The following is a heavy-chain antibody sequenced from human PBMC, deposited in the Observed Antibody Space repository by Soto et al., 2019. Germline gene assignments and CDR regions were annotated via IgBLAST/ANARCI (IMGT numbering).Heavy chain of an antibody. V-gene: IGHV4-31*03. J-gene: IGHJ6*02. CDR1: GGSISSGGYY. CDR2: IYYSGST. Sequence: SETLSLTCTVSGGSISSGGYYWSWIRQHPGKGLEWIGYIYYSGSTYYNPSLKSRVTISVDTSKNQFSLKLSSVTAADTAVYYCARDADRDYYYYGMDVWGQGTTVTVSS. CDR3: ARDADRDYYYYGMDV.